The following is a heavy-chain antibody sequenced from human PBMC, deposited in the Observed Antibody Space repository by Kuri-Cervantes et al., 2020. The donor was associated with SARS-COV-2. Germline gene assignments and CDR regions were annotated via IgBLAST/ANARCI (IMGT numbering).Heavy chain of an antibody. V-gene: IGHV3-9*01. J-gene: IGHJ4*02. D-gene: IGHD1-1*01. CDR3: AREGERDYFDY. CDR2: ISWNSGSI. CDR1: GFTFDDYA. Sequence: SLKISCAASGFTFDDYAMHWVRQAPGKGLEWVSGISWNSGSIGYADSVKGRFTISRDNAKNTLYLQMNSLRAEDTAVHYCAREGERDYFDYWGQGTLVTVSS.